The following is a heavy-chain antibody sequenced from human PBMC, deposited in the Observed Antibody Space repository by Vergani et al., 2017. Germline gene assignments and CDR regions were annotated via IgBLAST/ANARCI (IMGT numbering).Heavy chain of an antibody. CDR2: ITPFDSKI. J-gene: IGHJ4*02. CDR3: TRHVPCGDGACLHFDH. CDR1: ESSFTSNQ. V-gene: IGHV5-51*01. Sequence: EVMLVQSGAEVKKPGESLKISCKYSESSFTSNQIAWVRQMSGKGLQWMGNITPFDSKIAYSPSFQGQVIMSIDKSITTAYLQWRSLEASYTAIYYCTRHVPCGDGACLHFDHWGQGTQVTVSS. D-gene: IGHD2-21*01.